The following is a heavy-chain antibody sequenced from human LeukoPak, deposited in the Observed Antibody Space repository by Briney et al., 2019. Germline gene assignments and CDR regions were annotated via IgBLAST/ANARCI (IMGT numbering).Heavy chain of an antibody. D-gene: IGHD3-22*01. Sequence: GGSLRLSCAASGFTFSDYYMSWIRQAPGKGLEWVSYISSSNSYTNYADSVKGRFYADSVKGRFTISRDNAKNSLYLQMNSLRAEDTAVYYCASLTYYFDSSGYYPGYFQHWGQGTLVTVFS. CDR3: ASLTYYFDSSGYYPGYFQH. CDR2: ISSSNSYT. J-gene: IGHJ1*01. CDR1: GFTFSDYY. V-gene: IGHV3-11*03.